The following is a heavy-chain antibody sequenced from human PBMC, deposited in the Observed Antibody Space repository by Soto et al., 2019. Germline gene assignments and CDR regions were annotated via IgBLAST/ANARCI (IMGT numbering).Heavy chain of an antibody. CDR1: GGTFSSYA. Sequence: QVQLVQSGAEVKKPGSSVKVSCKASGGTFSSYAISWVRQAPGQGLEWMGGIIPIFGTANYAQKFQGRVTITADKPTSKAYKELRRLRSEDTAVSYCASDVAGYCSGGSCYSRYYGMDVWGPGTTVTVSS. V-gene: IGHV1-69*06. J-gene: IGHJ6*02. D-gene: IGHD2-15*01. CDR2: IIPIFGTA. CDR3: ASDVAGYCSGGSCYSRYYGMDV.